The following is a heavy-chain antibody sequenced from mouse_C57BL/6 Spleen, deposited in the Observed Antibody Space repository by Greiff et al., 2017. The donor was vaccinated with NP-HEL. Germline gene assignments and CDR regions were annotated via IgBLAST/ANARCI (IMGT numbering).Heavy chain of an antibody. D-gene: IGHD2-10*02. CDR1: GFSLTSYG. CDR2: IWSGGST. Sequence: VQLQQSGPGLVQPSQSLSITCTVSGFSLTSYGVHWVRQSPGKGLEWLGVIWSGGSTDYNAAFISRLSISKDNSTSQVFFKMNSLQADDTAIYYCARGGYGNYVGAMDYWGQGTSVTVSS. V-gene: IGHV2-2*01. J-gene: IGHJ4*01. CDR3: ARGGYGNYVGAMDY.